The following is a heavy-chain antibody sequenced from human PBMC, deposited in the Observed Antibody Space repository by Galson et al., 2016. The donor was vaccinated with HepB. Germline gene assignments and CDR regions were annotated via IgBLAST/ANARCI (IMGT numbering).Heavy chain of an antibody. J-gene: IGHJ6*02. V-gene: IGHV3-7*01. Sequence: GLEWVANIKQDGREKYYVDSVKGRFTISRDNAKNSLYLQMNSLRAEDTAVYYCARDHVRGSNDFWNAYHESFWYYAMDVWGQGTTVTVS. CDR2: IKQDGREK. CDR3: ARDHVRGSNDFWNAYHESFWYYAMDV. D-gene: IGHD3-3*01.